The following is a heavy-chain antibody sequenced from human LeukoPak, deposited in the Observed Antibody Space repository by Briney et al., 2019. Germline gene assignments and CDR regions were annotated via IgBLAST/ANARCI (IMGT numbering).Heavy chain of an antibody. CDR3: AREDPQTTVPEGMDV. CDR1: GGSISTYY. V-gene: IGHV4-59*01. Sequence: SETLSLTCSVSGGSISTYYWSWIRQLPGKGLEWIGYIYYTGTTNYNPSLRSRVTISVDTSRNQFSLRLSSVTAADTAVYYCAREDPQTTVPEGMDVWGHGITVSVSS. J-gene: IGHJ6*02. CDR2: IYYTGTT. D-gene: IGHD4-17*01.